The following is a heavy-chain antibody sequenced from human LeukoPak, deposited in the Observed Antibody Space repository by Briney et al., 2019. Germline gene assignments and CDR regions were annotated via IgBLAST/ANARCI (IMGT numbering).Heavy chain of an antibody. D-gene: IGHD3-3*01. CDR3: ARGSSYYDFWSGYLPDAFDI. CDR2: IYYSGST. Sequence: PSETLSLTCTVSGGSISSYYWSWIRQPPGKGLEWIGYIYYSGSTNYNPSLKSRVTISVDTSKNQFSLKLSSVTAADTAVYYCARGSSYYDFWSGYLPDAFDIWGQGTMVTVS. CDR1: GGSISSYY. V-gene: IGHV4-59*01. J-gene: IGHJ3*02.